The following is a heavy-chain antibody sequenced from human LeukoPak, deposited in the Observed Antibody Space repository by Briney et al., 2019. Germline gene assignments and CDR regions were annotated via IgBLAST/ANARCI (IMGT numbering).Heavy chain of an antibody. V-gene: IGHV4-38-2*02. CDR1: GYSISSGYY. J-gene: IGHJ5*02. D-gene: IGHD3-10*01. CDR3: ARVVFGRQNWFDP. CDR2: IYHSGST. Sequence: SETLFLTCTVSGYSISSGYYWGWIRQPPGKGLEWIGSIYHSGSTYYNPSLKSRVTISVDTSKNQFSLKLSSVTAADTAVYYCARVVFGRQNWFDPWGQGTLVTVSS.